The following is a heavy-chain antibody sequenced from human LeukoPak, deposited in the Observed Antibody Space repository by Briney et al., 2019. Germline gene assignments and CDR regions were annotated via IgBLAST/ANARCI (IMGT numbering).Heavy chain of an antibody. D-gene: IGHD3-3*01. CDR1: GATSVVNW. J-gene: IGHJ4*02. CDR3: AQGGLRFLTY. CDR2: IKKDGSEK. Sequence: PGRSRSLSCLSSGATSVVNWVGWFGRAQGKGWEWVANIKKDGSEKYYVDSVKGRFTISRDNAKTSLYLQMNSLRAADTAVYYCAQGGLRFLTYWGQGTLVTVSS. V-gene: IGHV3-7*03.